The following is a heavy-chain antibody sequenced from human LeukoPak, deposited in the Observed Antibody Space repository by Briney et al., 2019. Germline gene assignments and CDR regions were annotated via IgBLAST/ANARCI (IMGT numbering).Heavy chain of an antibody. J-gene: IGHJ6*02. Sequence: GASVKVSCKASGYTFTIYYIRWVRQAPGQGLEWRGWINPNSGNTGYAQKFQGRVTMTRNTSISTAYMELSSLRSEDTAVYYCARGDSTYGDYGYYGMDVWGQGTTVTVSS. V-gene: IGHV1-8*01. CDR2: INPNSGNT. D-gene: IGHD4-17*01. CDR3: ARGDSTYGDYGYYGMDV. CDR1: GYTFTIYY.